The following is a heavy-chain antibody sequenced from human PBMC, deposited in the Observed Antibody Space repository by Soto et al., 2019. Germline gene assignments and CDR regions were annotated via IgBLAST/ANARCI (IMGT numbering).Heavy chain of an antibody. D-gene: IGHD1-26*01. CDR2: ISYDGSNK. V-gene: IGHV3-30-3*01. J-gene: IGHJ6*02. Sequence: PGGSLRLSCAASGFTFSSYAMHWVRQAPGKGLEWVAVISYDGSNKYYADSVKGRFTISRDNSKKSLDLQMNSLRAEDTAVYYCARELLRGDYGMDVWGQGTTVTVSS. CDR3: ARELLRGDYGMDV. CDR1: GFTFSSYA.